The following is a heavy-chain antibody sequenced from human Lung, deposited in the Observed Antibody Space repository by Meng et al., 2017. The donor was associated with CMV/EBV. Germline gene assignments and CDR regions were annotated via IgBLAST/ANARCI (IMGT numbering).Heavy chain of an antibody. V-gene: IGHV4-4*02. D-gene: IGHD6-19*01. CDR2: IYHSGST. J-gene: IGHJ4*02. CDR1: GGSISSSNW. CDR3: ASFPPPGKQWLVTDY. Sequence: QVQLQEARPGLVNPSGTLSLTCAVSGGSISSSNWWSWVRQPPGKGLEWIGEIYHSGSTNYNPSLKSRVTISVDKSKNQFSLKLSSVTAADTAVYYCASFPPPGKQWLVTDYWGQGTLVTVSS.